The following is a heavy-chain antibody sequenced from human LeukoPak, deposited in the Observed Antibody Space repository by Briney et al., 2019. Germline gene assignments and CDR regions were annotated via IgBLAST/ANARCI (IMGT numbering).Heavy chain of an antibody. CDR2: INPNSGGT. CDR3: ARDWYCSSTSCPPDY. Sequence: ASVKVSCKASGYTFTGYYMHWVRQAPGQGLEWMGWINPNSGGTNYAQKFQGRVTMTRDTSINTAYMELSRLRSDGTAVYYCARDWYCSSTSCPPDYWGQGTLVTVSS. V-gene: IGHV1-2*02. CDR1: GYTFTGYY. J-gene: IGHJ4*02. D-gene: IGHD2-2*01.